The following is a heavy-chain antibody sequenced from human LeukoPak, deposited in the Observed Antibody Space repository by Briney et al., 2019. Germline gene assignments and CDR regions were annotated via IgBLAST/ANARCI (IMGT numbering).Heavy chain of an antibody. CDR2: IYYGGYT. CDR3: QSRFLEWLLDY. J-gene: IGHJ4*02. CDR1: GGSISSNNYY. V-gene: IGHV4-39*01. D-gene: IGHD3-3*01. Sequence: PSETLSLTCTVSGGSISSNNYYWGWIRQPPGKGLEWIGSIYYGGYTYYNPSLKSRVTISVDTSKNQFSLKLSSVTAADTAIYYCQSRFLEWLLDYWGQGTLVTVSS.